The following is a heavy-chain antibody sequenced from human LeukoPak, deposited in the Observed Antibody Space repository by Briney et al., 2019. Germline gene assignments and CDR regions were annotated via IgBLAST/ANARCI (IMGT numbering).Heavy chain of an antibody. CDR2: IYSGGST. CDR3: AREGDSGSYYYDY. J-gene: IGHJ4*02. V-gene: IGHV3-53*01. CDR1: GFTVSSNY. D-gene: IGHD3-10*01. Sequence: GGSLRLSCAASGFTVSSNYMSWVRQAPGKGLEWVSVIYSGGSTYYADSVKGRFTISRDNSKNTLYLQMNSLRAEDKAVYYCAREGDSGSYYYDYWGQGTLVTVSS.